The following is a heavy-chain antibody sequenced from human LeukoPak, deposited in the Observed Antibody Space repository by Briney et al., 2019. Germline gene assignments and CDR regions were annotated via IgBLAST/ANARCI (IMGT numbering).Heavy chain of an antibody. J-gene: IGHJ6*03. V-gene: IGHV4-4*09. CDR1: RNSTNKYQ. CDR3: ARRVHMDV. CDR2: IYTSGIN. Sequence: PETLSLTCNVSRNSTNKYQWSCIRHPPGKGLEWIGNIYTSGINNYNPSLRSRVTISVDTSKSQLSLELRSVTAADTAVYYCARRVHMDVWGKGTTVTVSS.